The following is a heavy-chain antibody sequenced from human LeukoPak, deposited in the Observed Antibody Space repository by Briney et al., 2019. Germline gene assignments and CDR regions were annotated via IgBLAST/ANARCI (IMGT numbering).Heavy chain of an antibody. CDR2: ISSSGSTI. Sequence: GGSLRPSCAASGFTFSSYEMNWVRQAPGKGLEWVSYISSSGSTIYYADSVKGRFTISRDNAKNSLYLQMNSLRAEDTAVYYCARDSAMVRVIRYYYGMDVWGQGTTVTVSS. CDR3: ARDSAMVRVIRYYYGMDV. CDR1: GFTFSSYE. J-gene: IGHJ6*02. D-gene: IGHD3-10*01. V-gene: IGHV3-48*03.